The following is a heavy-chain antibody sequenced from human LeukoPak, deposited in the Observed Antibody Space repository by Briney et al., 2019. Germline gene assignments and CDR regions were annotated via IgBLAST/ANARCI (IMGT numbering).Heavy chain of an antibody. V-gene: IGHV3-7*01. CDR3: AKDRGSSSFY. CDR1: GFTFSAYW. CDR2: IHQHGSKE. D-gene: IGHD6-13*01. Sequence: GGSLRLSCTTSGFTFSAYWMGWVRQAPGKGLEWVANIHQHGSKENYLDSVKGRFTISRDNAKSSIYLQMNSLRAEDTAVYYCAKDRGSSSFYWGQGTLVTVSS. J-gene: IGHJ4*02.